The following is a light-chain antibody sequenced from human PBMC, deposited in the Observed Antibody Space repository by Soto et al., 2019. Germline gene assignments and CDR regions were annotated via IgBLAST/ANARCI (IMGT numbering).Light chain of an antibody. CDR3: TSYAGDNNYL. CDR1: SSDVGTYNY. Sequence: QSALTQPSSASGSPGQSVTISCTGTSSDVGTYNYVSWYQQHPGKAPKLMIYEVTKRPSGVPDRFSGSKTGNTASLTVSGLQADDEADYYCTSYAGDNNYLFGTGTKLTVL. V-gene: IGLV2-8*01. J-gene: IGLJ1*01. CDR2: EVT.